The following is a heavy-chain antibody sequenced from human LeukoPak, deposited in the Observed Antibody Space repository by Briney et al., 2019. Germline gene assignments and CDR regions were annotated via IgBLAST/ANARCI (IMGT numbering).Heavy chain of an antibody. CDR1: GFIFSSYA. CDR2: VSYDGSNK. D-gene: IGHD6-19*01. Sequence: PGGSLRLSCAASGFIFSSYAMHWVPQAPGKGLEWVAVVSYDGSNKYYVDSVRGRFTISRDNSKNTLYLQMNSLRAEDTAMYFCARPYNSGWYGDLDYWGQGTLVTVSS. V-gene: IGHV3-30*04. CDR3: ARPYNSGWYGDLDY. J-gene: IGHJ4*02.